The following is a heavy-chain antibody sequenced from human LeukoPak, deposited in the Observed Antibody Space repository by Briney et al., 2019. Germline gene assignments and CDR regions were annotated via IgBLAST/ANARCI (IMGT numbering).Heavy chain of an antibody. Sequence: TGGSLRLSCATSGFTFSNSAMNSARQVPGKGLEWVSSIDYDSSHIYYAASVRGRLTISRDNARNSVYLQMNSLRVEDTAVYNSARDPLRYLRVGHYDYWDQGTLAAVSS. CDR1: GFTFSNSA. J-gene: IGHJ4*02. CDR3: ARDPLRYLRVGHYDY. CDR2: IDYDSSHI. V-gene: IGHV3-21*01. D-gene: IGHD3-9*01.